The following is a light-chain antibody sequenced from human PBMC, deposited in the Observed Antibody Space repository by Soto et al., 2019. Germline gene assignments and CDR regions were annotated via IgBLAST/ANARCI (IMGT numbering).Light chain of an antibody. J-gene: IGKJ4*01. Sequence: DIQMTQSPSSLSASVGDRVTITCRASQDISNSLAWYQQKPGKLPNLLIYAASTLQSGVPSHFTGSGSGTEFTLTISSLQPEDIATYYCQKYNNAPLTFGGGTKVEIK. CDR3: QKYNNAPLT. CDR2: AAS. CDR1: QDISNS. V-gene: IGKV1-27*01.